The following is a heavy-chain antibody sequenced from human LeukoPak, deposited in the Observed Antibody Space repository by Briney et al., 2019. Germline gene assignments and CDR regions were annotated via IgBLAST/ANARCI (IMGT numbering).Heavy chain of an antibody. J-gene: IGHJ4*02. CDR1: GGSISSGGYY. CDR3: AREQSGYGDY. Sequence: SETLSLTCTVSGGSISSGGYYWSWIRQPPGKGLEWIGYIYHSGSTYYNPSLKSRVTISVDTSKNQFSLKLSSVTAADTAVYYCAREQSGYGDYWGQGTLVTVSS. V-gene: IGHV4-30-2*05. CDR2: IYHSGST. D-gene: IGHD5-12*01.